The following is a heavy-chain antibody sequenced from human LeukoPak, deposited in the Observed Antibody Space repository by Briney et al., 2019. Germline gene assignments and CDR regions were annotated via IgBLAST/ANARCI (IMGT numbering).Heavy chain of an antibody. CDR3: AREPNWNDEKTFDY. Sequence: GASVKVSCKASGYTFTSYGISWVRQAPGQGLEWMGWISAYNGNTNYAQKLQGRVTMTTDTSTSTAYMELRSLRSDDTAVYYCAREPNWNDEKTFDYWGQGTLVTVSP. V-gene: IGHV1-18*01. CDR1: GYTFTSYG. CDR2: ISAYNGNT. D-gene: IGHD1-1*01. J-gene: IGHJ4*02.